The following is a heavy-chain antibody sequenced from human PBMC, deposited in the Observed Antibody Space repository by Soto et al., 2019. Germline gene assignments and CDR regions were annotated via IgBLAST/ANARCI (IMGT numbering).Heavy chain of an antibody. V-gene: IGHV4-59*12. D-gene: IGHD6-13*01. CDR2: IYHSGST. CDR1: GGSISSYY. J-gene: IGHJ3*02. Sequence: SETLSLTCTVSGGSISSYYWSWIRQPPGKGLEWIGEIYHSGSTNYNPSLKSRDNISVNKSKNQFSLKLSSVTAADTAVYYCGKDLRQQGIAFDIWGQGTMVTVSS. CDR3: GKDLRQQGIAFDI.